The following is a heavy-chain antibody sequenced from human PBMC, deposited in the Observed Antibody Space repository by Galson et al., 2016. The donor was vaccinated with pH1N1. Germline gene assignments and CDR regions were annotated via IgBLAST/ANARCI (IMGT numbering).Heavy chain of an antibody. V-gene: IGHV3-30*02. Sequence: SLRLSCAASGFTFRSYGMHWDRQAPGKGLEWVAFIRYDGGSKYYADSVKGRFTISRDNARDTLFLQMTSLRPDDRAVYYCAKGLGTTLYYYFYFMDVWGKGTTVTVSS. CDR1: GFTFRSYG. CDR3: AKGLGTTLYYYFYFMDV. D-gene: IGHD1-26*01. CDR2: IRYDGGSK. J-gene: IGHJ6*03.